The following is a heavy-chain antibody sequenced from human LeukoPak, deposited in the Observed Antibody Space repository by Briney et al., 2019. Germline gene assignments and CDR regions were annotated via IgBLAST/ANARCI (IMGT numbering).Heavy chain of an antibody. J-gene: IGHJ4*02. CDR3: TKGAHYYDSSGYWS. CDR1: GFTFDDYA. D-gene: IGHD3-22*01. Sequence: GRSLRLSCAASGFTFDDYAMHWVRQAPGKGLEWVSGISSNSGSIDYADSVKGRFTISRDNAKNSLYLQMNSLRAEDTALYYCTKGAHYYDSSGYWSRGQGTLVTVSS. V-gene: IGHV3-9*01. CDR2: ISSNSGSI.